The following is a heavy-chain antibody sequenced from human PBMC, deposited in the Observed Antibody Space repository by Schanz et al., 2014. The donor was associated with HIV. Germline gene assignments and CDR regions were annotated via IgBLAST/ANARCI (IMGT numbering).Heavy chain of an antibody. CDR1: AFNFDSYG. CDR3: AKPEYDSSGNSQTHFDY. V-gene: IGHV3-30*18. Sequence: QVQLVESGGGVVQPGRSLRLSCVASAFNFDSYGMHWVRQAPGKGLEWVAVISYDGTKKHYADSVKGRFTISRDNSKNTLSLQMTALRTEDTAIYYCAKPEYDSSGNSQTHFDYWGQGTLVTVSS. CDR2: ISYDGTKK. D-gene: IGHD3-22*01. J-gene: IGHJ4*02.